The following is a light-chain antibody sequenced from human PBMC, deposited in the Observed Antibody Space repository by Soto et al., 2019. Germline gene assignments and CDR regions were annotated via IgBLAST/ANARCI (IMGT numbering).Light chain of an antibody. CDR3: QRYSTYNPWT. CDR2: KAS. V-gene: IGKV1-5*03. CDR1: QSVSGW. J-gene: IGKJ1*01. Sequence: DIQMTQSPSTLSASVGDRVTITCRASQSVSGWLAWYQQKPGKAPKLLIYKASSLESGVPSRFSGSGSGTEFTLTISSLQPDDFATYYCQRYSTYNPWTFGQGTKVEIK.